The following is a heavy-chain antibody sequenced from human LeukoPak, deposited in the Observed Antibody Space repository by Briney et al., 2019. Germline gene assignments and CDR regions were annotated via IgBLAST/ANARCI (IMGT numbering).Heavy chain of an antibody. CDR2: ISYDGSNK. D-gene: IGHD3-10*01. J-gene: IGHJ6*02. CDR3: AKVITMVRGVIPRTDAHYYYGMDV. Sequence: QPGRSLRLSCAASGFTFSSYGMHWVRQAPGKGLEWVAVISYDGSNKYYADSVRGRFTISRDNSKNTLYLQMNSLRAEDTAVYYCAKVITMVRGVIPRTDAHYYYGMDVWGQGTTVTVSS. V-gene: IGHV3-30*18. CDR1: GFTFSSYG.